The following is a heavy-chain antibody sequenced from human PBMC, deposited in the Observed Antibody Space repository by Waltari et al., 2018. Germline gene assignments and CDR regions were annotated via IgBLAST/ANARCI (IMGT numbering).Heavy chain of an antibody. V-gene: IGHV6-1*01. D-gene: IGHD1-26*01. CDR1: GDSVSSNSAA. CDR2: TYYRSKWYN. J-gene: IGHJ6*03. CDR3: AKEGGHVGPYYYYYMDV. Sequence: QVQLQQSGPGLVKPSQTLSLTCAISGDSVSSNSAAWNWIRQSPSRGLEWLGRTYYRSKWYNDYAVSVKSRITINPDTSKNQFSLQLNSVTPEDTAVYYCAKEGGHVGPYYYYYMDVWGKGTTVTISS.